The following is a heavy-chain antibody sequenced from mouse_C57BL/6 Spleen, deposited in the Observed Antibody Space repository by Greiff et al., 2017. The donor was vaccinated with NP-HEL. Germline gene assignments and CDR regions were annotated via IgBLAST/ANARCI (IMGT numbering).Heavy chain of an antibody. D-gene: IGHD1-1*01. CDR1: GYSFTDYN. Sequence: VQLQQSGPELVKPGASVKISCKASGYSFTDYNMNWVKQSNGKSLEWIGVINPNYGTTSYNQKFKGKATLTVDQSSSTAYMQLNSLTSEDSAVYYCAPYYYGSSYVGMDYWGQGTSVTVSS. CDR3: APYYYGSSYVGMDY. CDR2: INPNYGTT. J-gene: IGHJ4*01. V-gene: IGHV1-39*01.